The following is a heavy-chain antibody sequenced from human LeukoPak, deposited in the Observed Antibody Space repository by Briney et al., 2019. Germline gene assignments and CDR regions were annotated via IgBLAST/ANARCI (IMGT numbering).Heavy chain of an antibody. CDR2: IYNNGST. J-gene: IGHJ6*02. V-gene: IGHV4-4*07. D-gene: IGHD3-3*01. Sequence: SETLSLTCTVSGGSISIYYWSWIRQPAGKGLEWIGRIYNNGSTNYNPSLKSRVTISVDTSKNQFSLKLSSVTAADTAVYYCARSLSDDFWSGYYPGYYYYGMDGWGQGTTVLVSS. CDR1: GGSISIYY. CDR3: ARSLSDDFWSGYYPGYYYYGMDG.